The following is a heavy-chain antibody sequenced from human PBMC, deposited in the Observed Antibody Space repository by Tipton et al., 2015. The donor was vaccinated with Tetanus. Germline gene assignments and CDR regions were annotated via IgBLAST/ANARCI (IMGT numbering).Heavy chain of an antibody. J-gene: IGHJ5*02. CDR2: ITAYNGNT. CDR1: GYTFPDYG. CDR3: ARGGGYGGYGRPRCFNR. D-gene: IGHD5-12*01. Sequence: QVQLVQSGAEVKRPGASVRVSCKTSGYTFPDYGIVRVRQAPGQGLEWMAWITAYNGNTYTAREVQGRLAMTTDTSTNTAYMGQRSVTSDGGAIYYCARGGGYGGYGRPRCFNRWGQGTLVTVSS. V-gene: IGHV1-18*01.